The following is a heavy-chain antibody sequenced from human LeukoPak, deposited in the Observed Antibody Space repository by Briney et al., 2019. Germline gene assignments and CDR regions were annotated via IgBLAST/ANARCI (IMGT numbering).Heavy chain of an antibody. D-gene: IGHD3-10*01. CDR2: ISSSGSTL. Sequence: GGSLRLSCAASGFTFSSYEMNWVRQAPGKGLEWVSYISSSGSTLYYADFVKGRFTISRDNAKNSLYLQMNSLRAEDTAVYYCARYLGGSGSFDYWGQGTLVTVSS. CDR1: GFTFSSYE. V-gene: IGHV3-48*03. CDR3: ARYLGGSGSFDY. J-gene: IGHJ4*02.